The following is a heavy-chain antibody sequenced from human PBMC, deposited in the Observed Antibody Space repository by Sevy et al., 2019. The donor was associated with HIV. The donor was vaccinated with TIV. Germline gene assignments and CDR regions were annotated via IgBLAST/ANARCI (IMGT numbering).Heavy chain of an antibody. J-gene: IGHJ3*02. Sequence: GGSLRLSCAASGFTFSSYWMHWVRQAPGKGLVWVSRINSDGSSTSYADSVKGRFTTSRDNAKNTLYLQMNSLRAEDTAVYYCAREGVLLWFGDWGSDAFDIWGQGTMVTVSS. D-gene: IGHD3-10*01. CDR2: INSDGSST. V-gene: IGHV3-74*01. CDR3: AREGVLLWFGDWGSDAFDI. CDR1: GFTFSSYW.